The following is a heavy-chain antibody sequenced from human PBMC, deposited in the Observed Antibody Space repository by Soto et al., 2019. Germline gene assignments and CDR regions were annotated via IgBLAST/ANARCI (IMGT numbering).Heavy chain of an antibody. V-gene: IGHV3-30*03. D-gene: IGHD6-19*01. CDR3: ARDVAMPTGLGLGY. CDR2: ISNDGSKK. Sequence: WWSLRLSCGASGFACTNYGIHWFRQAPGKGLEWVAHISNDGSKKFYGDSVKGRFTISRDNSENTVYLQMTSLRPDDTAVFYCARDVAMPTGLGLGYWGQGTLVTSPQ. CDR1: GFACTNYG. J-gene: IGHJ4*02.